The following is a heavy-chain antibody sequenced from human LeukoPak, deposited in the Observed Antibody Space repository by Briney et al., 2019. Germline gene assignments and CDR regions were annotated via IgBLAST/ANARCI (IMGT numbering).Heavy chain of an antibody. J-gene: IGHJ2*01. Sequence: GGSLRLSCAASGFTFSSYAMSWVRQASGKGLEWVGRSSDKDNSYTTEYAASVKGRFTISRDDSENSLYLQMNSLKTEDTAVYYCVRNGGNNCYFDLWGRGTLVTVSS. CDR1: GFTFSSYA. CDR3: VRNGGNNCYFDL. D-gene: IGHD1/OR15-1a*01. V-gene: IGHV3-72*01. CDR2: SSDKDNSYTT.